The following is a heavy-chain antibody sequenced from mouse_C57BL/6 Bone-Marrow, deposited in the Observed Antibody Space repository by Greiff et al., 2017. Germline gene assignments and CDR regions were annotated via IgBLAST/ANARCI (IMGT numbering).Heavy chain of an antibody. CDR2: IYPRSGNT. V-gene: IGHV1-81*01. Sequence: QVQLKESGAELARPGASVKLSCKASGYTFTSYGISWVKQRTGQGLEWIGEIYPRSGNTYYNEKFKGKATLTADKSSSTAYMELRSLTSEDSAVYFCARGSSGYPFAYWGQGTLVTVSA. CDR3: ARGSSGYPFAY. CDR1: GYTFTSYG. D-gene: IGHD3-2*02. J-gene: IGHJ3*01.